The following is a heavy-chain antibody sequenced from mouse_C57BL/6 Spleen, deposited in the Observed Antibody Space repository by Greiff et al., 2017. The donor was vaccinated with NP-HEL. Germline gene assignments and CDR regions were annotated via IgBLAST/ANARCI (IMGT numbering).Heavy chain of an antibody. CDR2: IDPSDSYT. CDR3: ATWVTTGDYYAMDY. CDR1: GYTFTSYW. V-gene: IGHV1-69*01. D-gene: IGHD2-2*01. J-gene: IGHJ4*01. Sequence: QVQLQQPGAELVMPGASVKLSCKASGYTFTSYWMHWVKQRPGQGLEWIGEIDPSDSYTNYNQKFKGKSTLTVDKSSSTAYMQLSSLTSEDSAVYYCATWVTTGDYYAMDYWGQGTSVTVSS.